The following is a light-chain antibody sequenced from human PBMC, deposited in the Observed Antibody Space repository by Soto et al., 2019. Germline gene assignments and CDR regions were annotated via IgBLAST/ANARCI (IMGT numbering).Light chain of an antibody. CDR1: QSLLHSNGYNY. CDR2: LGS. CDR3: MQALQTSWT. J-gene: IGKJ1*01. V-gene: IGKV2-28*01. Sequence: DIVMTQSPLSLPVTPGEPASISCRSSQSLLHSNGYNYLDWYLQKPGQSPQLLIYLGSNRASGVPDRFSGSGSGTDFTLKISRVEAEDVGVYYCMQALQTSWTFGQWTKVAIK.